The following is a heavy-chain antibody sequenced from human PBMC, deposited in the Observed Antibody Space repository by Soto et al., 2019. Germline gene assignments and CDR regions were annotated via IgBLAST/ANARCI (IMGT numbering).Heavy chain of an antibody. CDR2: INHSGST. J-gene: IGHJ3*02. CDR1: GGSFSGYY. D-gene: IGHD2-15*01. Sequence: SETLSLTCAVYGGSFSGYYWSWIRQPPGKGLEWIGEINHSGSTNYNPSLKSRVTISVDTSKNQFSLKLSSVTAADTAVYYCARSWYDTFDIWGQGTLVTVSS. CDR3: ARSWYDTFDI. V-gene: IGHV4-34*01.